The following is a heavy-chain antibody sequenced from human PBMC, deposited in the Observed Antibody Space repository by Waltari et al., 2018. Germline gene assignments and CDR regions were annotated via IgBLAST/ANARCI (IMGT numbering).Heavy chain of an antibody. CDR3: AREGREAAAGLDYYYGMDV. V-gene: IGHV1-69*01. CDR2: IIPIFGTA. CDR1: GGPFSSYA. D-gene: IGHD6-13*01. Sequence: QVQLVQSGAEVKKPGSSVKVSCKASGGPFSSYAISCVRPAPGQGLEWMGGIIPIFGTANYAQKFQGRVTITADESTSTAYMELSSLRSEDTAVYYCAREGREAAAGLDYYYGMDVWGQGTTVTVSS. J-gene: IGHJ6*02.